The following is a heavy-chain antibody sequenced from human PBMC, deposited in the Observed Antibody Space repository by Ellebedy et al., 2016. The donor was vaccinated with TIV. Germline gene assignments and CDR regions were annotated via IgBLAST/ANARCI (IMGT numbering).Heavy chain of an antibody. J-gene: IGHJ5*02. D-gene: IGHD6-13*01. CDR2: ISGSGGGT. CDR1: GFTFSSYT. CDR3: AKGITAAVVEGSLFDP. Sequence: GGSRRLSXAASGFTFSSYTMRWVRQAPGKGLEWVSDISGSGGGTYYADSVKGRFTISRDNSKNTLYLQMNSLRVEDTAVYYCAKGITAAVVEGSLFDPWGQGTLVTVSS. V-gene: IGHV3-23*01.